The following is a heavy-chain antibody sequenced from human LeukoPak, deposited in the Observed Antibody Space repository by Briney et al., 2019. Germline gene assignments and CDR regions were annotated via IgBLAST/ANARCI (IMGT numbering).Heavy chain of an antibody. Sequence: SETLSLTCTVSGGSISSSSYYWSWIRQPPGKGLEWIGEINHSGSTNYNPSLKSRVTISVDTSKNQFSLKLNSVTAADTAMYYCARYSGYYLSYFDYWGQGTLVTVSS. J-gene: IGHJ4*02. CDR3: ARYSGYYLSYFDY. V-gene: IGHV4-39*07. CDR1: GGSISSSSYY. D-gene: IGHD3-22*01. CDR2: INHSGST.